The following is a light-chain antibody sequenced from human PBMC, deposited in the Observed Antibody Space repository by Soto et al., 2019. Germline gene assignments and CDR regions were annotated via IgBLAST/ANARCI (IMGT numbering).Light chain of an antibody. CDR3: QQYGSSQYT. J-gene: IGKJ2*01. Sequence: EIVLTQSPGTLSLSPGERATLSCRASQSVNNNYLAWYQQKPGQAPRLLIYGASSRATGIPDRFSGSGSGEDFTLAISRLEPEDVAVYYCQQYGSSQYTFGQGTKLEIK. CDR2: GAS. V-gene: IGKV3-20*01. CDR1: QSVNNNY.